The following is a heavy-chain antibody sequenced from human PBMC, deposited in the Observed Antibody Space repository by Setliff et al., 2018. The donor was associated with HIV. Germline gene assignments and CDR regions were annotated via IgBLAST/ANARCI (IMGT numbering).Heavy chain of an antibody. CDR2: IFRSGTT. J-gene: IGHJ4*02. CDR3: ARGGLGVVGAIDY. CDR1: GGSFGDYH. D-gene: IGHD2-15*01. Sequence: PLETLSLTCTLSGGSFGDYHWSWIRQPAGRGLEWIGRIFRSGTTDYKFSLKSRVTISIDTSKNQFSLNLSSVTAADTAVYYCARGGLGVVGAIDYWSQGTLVTVSS. V-gene: IGHV4-4*07.